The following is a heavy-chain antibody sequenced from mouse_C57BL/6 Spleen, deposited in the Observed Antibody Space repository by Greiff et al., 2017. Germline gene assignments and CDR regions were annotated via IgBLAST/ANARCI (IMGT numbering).Heavy chain of an antibody. J-gene: IGHJ3*01. V-gene: IGHV3-1*01. D-gene: IGHD2-1*01. CDR3: ARDQGGNYGWFAY. Sequence: EVMLVESGPGMVKPSQSLSLTCTVTGYSITSGYDWHWIRHFPGNKLEWMGYISYSGSTNYNPSLKSRISITHDTSKNHFFLKLNSVTTEDTATYYCARDQGGNYGWFAYWGQGTLVTVSA. CDR1: GYSITSGYD. CDR2: ISYSGST.